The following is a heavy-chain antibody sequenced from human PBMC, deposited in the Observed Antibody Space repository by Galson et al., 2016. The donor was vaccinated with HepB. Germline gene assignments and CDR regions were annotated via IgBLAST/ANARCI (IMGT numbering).Heavy chain of an antibody. J-gene: IGHJ4*02. CDR1: GFTFSACG. CDR3: AKEQSGGGYRTADY. D-gene: IGHD6-25*01. CDR2: FSYDGVNA. V-gene: IGHV3-30*18. Sequence: SLRLSCAASGFTFSACGMHWVRRAPGKGLEWLGVFSYDGVNADYAASVKGRFTISRDNSKNTLYLQMNSLRDEDTAVYYCAKEQSGGGYRTADYWGQGTLVTVSS.